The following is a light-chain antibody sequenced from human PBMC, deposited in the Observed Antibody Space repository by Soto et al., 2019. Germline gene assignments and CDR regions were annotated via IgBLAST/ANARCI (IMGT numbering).Light chain of an antibody. CDR2: ATF. V-gene: IGKV1-6*01. Sequence: AIQMTQSPPSLSASVGDRVILTCRASQDIRNELGWYQQKPGKAPKLLIHATFTLQGGVPLRFSGSGSGTDVTLTISSLQPEEFATYYCLQDHSYPRTFGQGTRVEIK. CDR3: LQDHSYPRT. J-gene: IGKJ1*01. CDR1: QDIRNE.